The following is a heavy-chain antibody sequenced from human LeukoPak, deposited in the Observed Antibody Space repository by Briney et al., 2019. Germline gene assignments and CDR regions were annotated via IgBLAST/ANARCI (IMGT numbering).Heavy chain of an antibody. Sequence: PGRSLRLSCAASGFTFSSYGMHWVRQAPGKGLEWVAVISYDGSNKYYADSVKGRFTISRDNSKNTLYLQMNRLRAEDTAVYYCAKDLRGCSSTSCYEATNWGQGTLVTVSS. D-gene: IGHD2-2*01. V-gene: IGHV3-30*18. J-gene: IGHJ4*02. CDR1: GFTFSSYG. CDR3: AKDLRGCSSTSCYEATN. CDR2: ISYDGSNK.